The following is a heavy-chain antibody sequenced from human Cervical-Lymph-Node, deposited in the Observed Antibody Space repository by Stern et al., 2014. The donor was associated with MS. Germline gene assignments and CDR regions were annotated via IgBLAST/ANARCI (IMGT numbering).Heavy chain of an antibody. CDR1: GYTFTSYA. V-gene: IGHV1-3*01. J-gene: IGHJ4*02. Sequence: QVQLVQSGAEVKKPGASVKVSCKASGYTFTSYAIHWVRQAPGQRLEWMGWINAGNADTKYSQKFQGRVTFSRDTSASTAYMQLSSLTSEDTAVYYCAREPYGDYGFDYWGQGTLVTVSS. CDR3: AREPYGDYGFDY. D-gene: IGHD4-17*01. CDR2: INAGNADT.